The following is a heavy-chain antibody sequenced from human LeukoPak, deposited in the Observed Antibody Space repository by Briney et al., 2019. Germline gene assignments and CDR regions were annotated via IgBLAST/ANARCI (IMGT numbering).Heavy chain of an antibody. J-gene: IGHJ3*02. CDR1: GGSISSGSYY. V-gene: IGHV4-61*02. CDR3: ARVAAGPSSDAFDI. Sequence: SETLSLTCTVSGGSISSGSYYWSWIRQPAGKGMEWLGRIYTSGSTNYNPSLKSRVTISVDTSKNQFSLKLSSVTAADTAVYYCARVAAGPSSDAFDIWGQGTMVTVSS. CDR2: IYTSGST. D-gene: IGHD6-6*01.